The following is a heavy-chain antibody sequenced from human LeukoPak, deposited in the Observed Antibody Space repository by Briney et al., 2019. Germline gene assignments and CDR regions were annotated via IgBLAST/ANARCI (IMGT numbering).Heavy chain of an antibody. CDR2: ISYDGSNK. Sequence: PGGSLRLSCAASGFTLSSYGMHWVRQAPGKGLEWVAVISYDGSNKYYADSVKGRFTISRDNSKNTLYLQMNSLRAEDTAVYYCASNYGGWGQGTLVTVSS. CDR3: ASNYGG. D-gene: IGHD4-11*01. V-gene: IGHV3-30*03. CDR1: GFTLSSYG. J-gene: IGHJ4*02.